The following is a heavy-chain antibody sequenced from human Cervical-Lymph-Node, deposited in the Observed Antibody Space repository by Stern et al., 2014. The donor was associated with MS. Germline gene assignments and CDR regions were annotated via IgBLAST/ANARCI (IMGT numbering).Heavy chain of an antibody. V-gene: IGHV4-59*01. D-gene: IGHD3-16*01. Sequence: VQLEESGPGLVKPSETLSLTCTVSGGSISSYYWSWIRQPPGKGLEWIGYIYYSGSTNYNPSLKSRVTISVDTSKNQFSLKLSSVTAADTAVYYCARGFRGGDYWGQGTLVTVSS. CDR2: IYYSGST. CDR3: ARGFRGGDY. J-gene: IGHJ4*02. CDR1: GGSISSYY.